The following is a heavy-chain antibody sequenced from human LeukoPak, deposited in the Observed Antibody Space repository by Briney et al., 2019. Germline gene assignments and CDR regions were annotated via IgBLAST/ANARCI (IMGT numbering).Heavy chain of an antibody. D-gene: IGHD3-10*01. V-gene: IGHV1-8*03. J-gene: IGHJ6*03. CDR2: MNPNSGNT. CDR1: GYTFTNYD. CDR3: ARRSSRKGSYYYYYYYMDV. Sequence: ASVKVSCKASGYTFTNYDINWVRQAAGQGLEGMGWMNPNSGNTGYAQKFQGRVTITRSTSISTAYMELSSLRSEDTAVYYCARRSSRKGSYYYYYYYMDVWGKGTTVTISS.